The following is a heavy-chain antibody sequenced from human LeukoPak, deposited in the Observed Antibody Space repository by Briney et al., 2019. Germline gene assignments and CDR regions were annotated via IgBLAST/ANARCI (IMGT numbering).Heavy chain of an antibody. CDR2: MNPNSGNT. D-gene: IGHD2-8*01. J-gene: IGHJ4*02. CDR3: ATSPEVYGTYYFDY. CDR1: GYTFTSYD. V-gene: IGHV1-8*03. Sequence: ASVKVSCKASGYTFTSYDINWVRQATGQGLEWMGWMNPNSGNTGYAQKFQGRVTITRNTSISTAYMELSSLRSEDTAVYYCATSPEVYGTYYFDYWGQGTLVTVSS.